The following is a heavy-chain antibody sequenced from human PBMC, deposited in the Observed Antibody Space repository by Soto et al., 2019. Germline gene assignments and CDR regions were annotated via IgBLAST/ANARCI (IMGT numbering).Heavy chain of an antibody. J-gene: IGHJ4*02. Sequence: PGGSLRLSCAASGFTFSSYGMHWVRQAPGKGLEWVAVIWYDGSNKYYADSVKGRFTISRDNSKNTLYLQMNSLRAEDTAVYYCARDLANTMYFDYWGQGTLVTVSS. V-gene: IGHV3-33*01. CDR2: IWYDGSNK. D-gene: IGHD3-10*01. CDR1: GFTFSSYG. CDR3: ARDLANTMYFDY.